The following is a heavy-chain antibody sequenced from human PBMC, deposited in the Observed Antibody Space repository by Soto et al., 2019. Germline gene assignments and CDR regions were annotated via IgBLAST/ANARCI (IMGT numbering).Heavy chain of an antibody. CDR3: AKDNIAAAGPYYGMDV. V-gene: IGHV3-30*18. Sequence: GGSLRLSCAASGFTFSSYGMHWVRQAPGKGLEWVAVISYDGSNKYYADSVKGRFTISRDNSKNTLYLQMKGLRAEDTAVYYCAKDNIAAAGPYYGMDVWGQGTTVTVSS. J-gene: IGHJ6*02. D-gene: IGHD6-13*01. CDR2: ISYDGSNK. CDR1: GFTFSSYG.